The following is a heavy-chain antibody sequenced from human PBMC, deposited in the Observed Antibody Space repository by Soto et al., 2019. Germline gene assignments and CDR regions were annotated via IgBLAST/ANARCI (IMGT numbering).Heavy chain of an antibody. CDR3: ASHLWWATNTPYYFYY. CDR2: IFYSGFT. CDR1: GGSISSYNYY. D-gene: IGHD2-21*01. J-gene: IGHJ4*02. Sequence: SETLSLTCSVSGGSISSYNYYWGWIRQPPGKGLEWIGSIFYSGFTYDNPSLKSRVTMSVDRSKNQFSLRLSSVTAADTGVYYCASHLWWATNTPYYFYYCGQGTQVPVSS. V-gene: IGHV4-39*01.